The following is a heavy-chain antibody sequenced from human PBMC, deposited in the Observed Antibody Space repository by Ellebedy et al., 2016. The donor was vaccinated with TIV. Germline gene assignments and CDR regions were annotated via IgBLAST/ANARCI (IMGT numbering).Heavy chain of an antibody. CDR2: INHSGST. D-gene: IGHD3-22*01. Sequence: MPSETLSLTCGVYGGPFSGYYWSWIRQPPGKGLEWLGEINHSGSTNYNPSVKSRITMSVNTHREQFSLKLSSVTAADTAVYYCARGRYYSDSSGLGIDAFDIWGQGTMVTVSS. CDR1: GGPFSGYY. CDR3: ARGRYYSDSSGLGIDAFDI. J-gene: IGHJ3*02. V-gene: IGHV4-34*01.